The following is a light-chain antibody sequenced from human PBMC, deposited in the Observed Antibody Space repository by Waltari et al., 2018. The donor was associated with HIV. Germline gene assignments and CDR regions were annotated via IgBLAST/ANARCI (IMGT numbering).Light chain of an antibody. CDR3: NSRDSSDTSYV. CDR1: TLRSYY. Sequence: SSDLTQDPAVSLALGETVRITCRGATLRSYYAAWYQQKPGQAPIIVIYDSTNRPSGIPDRFSGSTSGGTASLTITGAQAEDEADYYCNSRDSSDTSYVFGPGTYVTVL. CDR2: DST. J-gene: IGLJ1*01. V-gene: IGLV3-19*01.